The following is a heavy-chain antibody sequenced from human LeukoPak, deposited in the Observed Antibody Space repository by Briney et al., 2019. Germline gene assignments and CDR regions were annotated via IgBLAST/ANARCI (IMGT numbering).Heavy chain of an antibody. CDR2: VYYSGST. J-gene: IGHJ4*02. V-gene: IGHV4-39*01. CDR1: GGSVSSSSYY. Sequence: PSETLSLTCTVSGGSVSSSSYYWGWIRQPPGKGLEWIGSVYYSGSTYYNPSLKSRVTISVDTSKNQFSLKMSSVTAADTTLFYCARHRGGSSPSVFDSWGQGTLVTVPS. CDR3: ARHRGGSSPSVFDS. D-gene: IGHD2-15*01.